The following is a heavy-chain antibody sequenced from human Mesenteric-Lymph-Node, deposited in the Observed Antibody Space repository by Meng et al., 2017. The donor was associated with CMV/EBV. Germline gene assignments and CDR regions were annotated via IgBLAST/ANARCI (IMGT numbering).Heavy chain of an antibody. J-gene: IGHJ6*02. Sequence: GGSLRLSCAASGLTFSNFGMHWVRQAPGKGLEWVAFIQNDGSIEYYADSVKGRFTISRDNSKNTLFLQMNSLRDDDTAVYYCAKGFCSTTSCYEGGKYYYALDVWGQGTTVTVSS. CDR1: GLTFSNFG. CDR3: AKGFCSTTSCYEGGKYYYALDV. V-gene: IGHV3-30*02. D-gene: IGHD2-2*01. CDR2: IQNDGSIE.